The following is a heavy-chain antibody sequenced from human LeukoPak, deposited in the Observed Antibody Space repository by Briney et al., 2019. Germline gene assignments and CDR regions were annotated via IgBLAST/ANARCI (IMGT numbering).Heavy chain of an antibody. CDR2: INPGDSDT. CDR1: GYSFTSYW. V-gene: IGHV5-51*01. D-gene: IGHD2-15*01. J-gene: IGHJ4*02. Sequence: GESLKISCKGSGYSFTSYWIGWVRQMPGKGLEWMGIINPGDSDTRYSPSFQGQVTISADKSISTAYLQWSSLKASDTAMYYCARRYCSGGSCYPDNFDYWGQGTLVTVSS. CDR3: ARRYCSGGSCYPDNFDY.